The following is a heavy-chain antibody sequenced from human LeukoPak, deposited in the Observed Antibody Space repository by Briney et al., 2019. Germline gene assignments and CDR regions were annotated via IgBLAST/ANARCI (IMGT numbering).Heavy chain of an antibody. Sequence: PGGSLRLSCAASGFIFSNYGMHWVRQAPGKGLEWVSGINWNGGSTDYADSVKGRFTISRDNAKNSLHLQMNSLRAEDTALYYCARRESTYQNYYYFYYMDVWGKGTTVTVSS. V-gene: IGHV3-20*04. CDR1: GFIFSNYG. CDR3: ARRESTYQNYYYFYYMDV. CDR2: INWNGGST. J-gene: IGHJ6*03.